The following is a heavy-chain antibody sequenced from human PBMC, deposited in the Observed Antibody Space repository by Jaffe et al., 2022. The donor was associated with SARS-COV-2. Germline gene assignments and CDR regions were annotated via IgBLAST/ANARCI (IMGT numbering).Heavy chain of an antibody. CDR2: ISYYGDT. J-gene: IGHJ5*02. D-gene: IGHD2-2*01. Sequence: QVELQESGPGLVNPSQTLSLTCTVSGDSISSAGLFWSWIRQHPGKGLEWIGYISYYGDTYYNPSLQSRSLISADMSKNQFSLNLTSVTAADTARYYCARTYASAARYFGPWGQGILVTVS. CDR3: ARTYASAARYFGP. CDR1: GDSISSAGLF. V-gene: IGHV4-31*03.